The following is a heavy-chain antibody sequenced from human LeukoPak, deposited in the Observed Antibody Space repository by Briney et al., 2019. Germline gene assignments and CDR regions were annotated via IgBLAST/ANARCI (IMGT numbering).Heavy chain of an antibody. J-gene: IGHJ6*02. Sequence: ASVTVSCKASGYTFTIYGISWVRQAPGQGLEWMGWISAYNGNTNYAQKLQGRVAMTTDTSTSTAYMELRSLRSDDTAVYYCASNIVATIIPYYYYYGMDVWGQGTTVTVSS. D-gene: IGHD5-12*01. V-gene: IGHV1-18*01. CDR3: ASNIVATIIPYYYYYGMDV. CDR1: GYTFTIYG. CDR2: ISAYNGNT.